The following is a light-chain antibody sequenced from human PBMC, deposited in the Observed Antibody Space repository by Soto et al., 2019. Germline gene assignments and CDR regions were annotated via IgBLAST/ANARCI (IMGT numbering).Light chain of an antibody. CDR3: QQRGNWPPLT. V-gene: IGKV3-11*01. J-gene: IGKJ4*01. Sequence: ELGLPQSPGNRTFAPAETTHLYFRASQSVSSNYLAWYQQKPGQAPRLLIYDASNRATGIPARFSGSGSGTDFTLTISSPEPEDFAVYSCQQRGNWPPLTFGGGTKVDIK. CDR1: QSVSSNY. CDR2: DAS.